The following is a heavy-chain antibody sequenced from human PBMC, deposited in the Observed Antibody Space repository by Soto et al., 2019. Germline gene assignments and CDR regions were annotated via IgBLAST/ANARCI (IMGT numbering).Heavy chain of an antibody. Sequence: ASVKVSCKASGYTFTGYYMHWVRQAPGQGLEWMGWINPNSGGTNYAQKFQGWVTMTRDTSISTAYMELSRLRSDDTAVYYCARASSVDNWNREGWFGPWGQGTLVTVSS. D-gene: IGHD1-20*01. CDR1: GYTFTGYY. V-gene: IGHV1-2*04. CDR3: ARASSVDNWNREGWFGP. J-gene: IGHJ5*02. CDR2: INPNSGGT.